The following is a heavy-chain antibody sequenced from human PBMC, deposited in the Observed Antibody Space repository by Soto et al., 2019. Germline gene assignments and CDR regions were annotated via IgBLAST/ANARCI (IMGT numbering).Heavy chain of an antibody. CDR1: GYTFTSYD. V-gene: IGHV1-8*01. Sequence: ASVKVSCKASGYTFTSYDINWVRQATGQGLEWMGWMNPNSGNTGYAQKFQGRVTMTRNTSISTAYMELSSLRSEDTAVYYCATRTSCDDPYYYYYYYMYVWGQGTTVTVSS. CDR3: ATRTSCDDPYYYYYYYMYV. D-gene: IGHD3-10*01. J-gene: IGHJ6*03. CDR2: MNPNSGNT.